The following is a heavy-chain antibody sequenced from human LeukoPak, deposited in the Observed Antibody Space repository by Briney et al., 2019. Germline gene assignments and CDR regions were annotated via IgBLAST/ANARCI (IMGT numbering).Heavy chain of an antibody. V-gene: IGHV3-74*01. CDR1: GFTFSSYW. J-gene: IGHJ4*02. CDR2: INTDGSST. D-gene: IGHD3-10*01. Sequence: PGGSLRLSCAASGFTFSSYWMHWVRQAPGKGLVWVSRINTDGSSTSYADSVKGRFTISRDNAKNTLYLQMNSLRAEDTAVYYCARDVLRFGELFFFDYWGQGTLVTVSS. CDR3: ARDVLRFGELFFFDY.